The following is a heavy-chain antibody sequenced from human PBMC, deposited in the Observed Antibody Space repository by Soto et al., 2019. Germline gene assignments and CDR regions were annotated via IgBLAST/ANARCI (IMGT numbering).Heavy chain of an antibody. CDR1: GFTFSDYY. CDR2: ISGGSSYT. V-gene: IGHV3-11*06. CDR3: ARAGQGYSSSWYEAIY. Sequence: GGSLRLSCAASGFTFSDYYMSWIRQAPGKGLEWVSYISGGSSYTNYAGSVKGRFTISRDNAKKSLYLQMNSLRAEDTAVYYCARAGQGYSSSWYEAIYWGQGTLVTVSS. D-gene: IGHD6-13*01. J-gene: IGHJ4*02.